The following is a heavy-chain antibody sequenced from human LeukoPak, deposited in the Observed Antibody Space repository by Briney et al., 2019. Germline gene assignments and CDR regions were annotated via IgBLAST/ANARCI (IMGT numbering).Heavy chain of an antibody. CDR2: IYTSGST. J-gene: IGHJ6*02. V-gene: IGHV4-4*07. CDR1: GGSISSYY. Sequence: PSETLSLTCTVSGGSISSYYWSWIRQPAGKGLEWIGRIYTSGSTNYNPSLKSRVTMSVDTSKNQFSLKLSSVTAADTAVYYCARDGYGDYASYYYYYYGMDVWGQGTTVTVSS. CDR3: ARDGYGDYASYYYYYYGMDV. D-gene: IGHD4-17*01.